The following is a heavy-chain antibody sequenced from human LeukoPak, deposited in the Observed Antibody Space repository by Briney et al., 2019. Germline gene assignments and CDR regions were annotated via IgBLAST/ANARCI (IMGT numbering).Heavy chain of an antibody. CDR2: ISYDGSNK. CDR3: AKAGSGSYSSH. V-gene: IGHV3-30*18. Sequence: GGSLRLSCAASGFTFSTYGMHWVRQAPGKGLEWVAVISYDGSNKYYADSVKGRFTISRDNSKNTLYLQMNSLRAEDTAVYYCAKAGSGSYSSHWGQGTLVTVSS. CDR1: GFTFSTYG. D-gene: IGHD3-10*01. J-gene: IGHJ4*02.